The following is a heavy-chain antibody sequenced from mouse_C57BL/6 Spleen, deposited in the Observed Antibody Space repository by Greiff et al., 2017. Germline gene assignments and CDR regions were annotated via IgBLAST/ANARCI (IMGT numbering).Heavy chain of an antibody. Sequence: EVQLVESGGDLVQPGGSLKLSCAASGFTFSSYGMSWVRQTPGKGLEWVATISSGGSYTYYPDSVKGRFTISRANAKNTLYLQLSSEKSVDTAMIYCARRHYDSGYFAVWGTGTTVTVSA. CDR3: ARRHYDSGYFAV. CDR2: ISSGGSYT. D-gene: IGHD2-4*01. V-gene: IGHV5-6*01. CDR1: GFTFSSYG. J-gene: IGHJ1*03.